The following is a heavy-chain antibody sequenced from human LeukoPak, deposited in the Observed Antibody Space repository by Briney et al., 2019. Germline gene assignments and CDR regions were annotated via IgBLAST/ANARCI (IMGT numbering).Heavy chain of an antibody. D-gene: IGHD2-15*01. V-gene: IGHV3-21*01. J-gene: IGHJ4*02. Sequence: GGSLRLSCAASGFTFSSYTINWVRQAPGQGLEWVSSISNSGLCIYYADSLKGRFTISRDNAKNSVSLQINSLRADDTAVYYCGRVSDYCTGGSCYSDYWGQGTLVTVSS. CDR1: GFTFSSYT. CDR3: GRVSDYCTGGSCYSDY. CDR2: ISNSGLCI.